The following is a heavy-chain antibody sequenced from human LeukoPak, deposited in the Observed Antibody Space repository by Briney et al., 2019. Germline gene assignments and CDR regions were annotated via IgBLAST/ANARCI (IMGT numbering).Heavy chain of an antibody. J-gene: IGHJ4*02. CDR2: ISSSSSTI. CDR1: GFTFSSYS. V-gene: IGHV3-48*01. Sequence: GGSLRLSCAASGFTFSSYSMNWVRQAPGKGLEWVSYISSSSSTIYYADSVKGRFSISRDTATNSLYLQMNSLRAEDTAVYYRARGGTVAGLYYFDYWGQGTLVTVSS. D-gene: IGHD6-19*01. CDR3: ARGGTVAGLYYFDY.